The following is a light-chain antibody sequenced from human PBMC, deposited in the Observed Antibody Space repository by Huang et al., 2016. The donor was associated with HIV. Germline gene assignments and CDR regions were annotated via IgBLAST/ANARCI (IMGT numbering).Light chain of an antibody. CDR2: DAS. V-gene: IGKV1D-13*01. J-gene: IGKJ4*01. CDR1: QGISNP. CDR3: QQFNHYPLT. Sequence: QLTQSPSSLSASVGDRVTITCRASQGISNPLAWYQQKPGKAPKLLIYDASSLQTGAPSRFSGSGSVTDFTLTISSLQPEDCATYYCQQFNHYPLTFGGGTKVEIE.